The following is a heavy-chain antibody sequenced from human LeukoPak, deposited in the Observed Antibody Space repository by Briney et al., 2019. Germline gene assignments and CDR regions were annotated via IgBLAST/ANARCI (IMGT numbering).Heavy chain of an antibody. Sequence: GGSLRLSCAASGFTFSSYGMHWVRQAPGKGLEWVAVISYDGSNKYYADSVKGRFTISRDNSKNTLYLQMNSLRAEDTAVYYCAKPGPLDYWGQGTPVTVSS. CDR3: AKPGPLDY. V-gene: IGHV3-30*18. CDR1: GFTFSSYG. J-gene: IGHJ4*02. CDR2: ISYDGSNK.